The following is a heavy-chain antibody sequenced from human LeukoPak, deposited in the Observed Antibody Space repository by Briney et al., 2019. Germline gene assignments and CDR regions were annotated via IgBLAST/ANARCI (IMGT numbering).Heavy chain of an antibody. CDR1: GFTFSSYW. D-gene: IGHD5-24*01. CDR2: IKQDGSEK. Sequence: GGSLRLSCAASGFTFSSYWMSWVRQAPGKGLEWVANIKQDGSEKYYVDSVKGRFTISGDNAKNSLYLQMNSLRAEDTAVYYCARVGDGYNSYYFDYWGQGTLVTVSS. J-gene: IGHJ4*02. V-gene: IGHV3-7*01. CDR3: ARVGDGYNSYYFDY.